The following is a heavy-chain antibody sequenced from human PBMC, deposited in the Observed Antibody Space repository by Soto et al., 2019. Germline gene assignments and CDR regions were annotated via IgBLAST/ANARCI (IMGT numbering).Heavy chain of an antibody. J-gene: IGHJ4*02. CDR3: VRHQSGYDYGLTHFDY. CDR1: GGSFKSDY. CDR2: IGYSGST. Sequence: SETLSLTCTVSGGSFKSDYWSWVRQPPGKGLEWIGYIGYSGSTNYKSSLKSRVTISVDTSKSQFSLRLSSVTAAVTAVYYCVRHQSGYDYGLTHFDYWGQGTTVTVSS. V-gene: IGHV4-59*08. D-gene: IGHD5-12*01.